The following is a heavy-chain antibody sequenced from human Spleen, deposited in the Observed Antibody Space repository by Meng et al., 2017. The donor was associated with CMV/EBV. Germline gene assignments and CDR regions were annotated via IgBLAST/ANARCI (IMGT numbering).Heavy chain of an antibody. CDR2: IIPIFGTA. D-gene: IGHD6-13*01. CDR1: GGTFSSYA. Sequence: SVKVSCKASGGTFSSYAISWVRQAPGQGLEWMGGIIPIFGTANYAQKFQGRVTITTDESTSTAYMELSSLRSEDTAVYYCARGGHSSSWYSNYYYYGMDVWGQGTTVIVSS. J-gene: IGHJ6*02. CDR3: ARGGHSSSWYSNYYYYGMDV. V-gene: IGHV1-69*05.